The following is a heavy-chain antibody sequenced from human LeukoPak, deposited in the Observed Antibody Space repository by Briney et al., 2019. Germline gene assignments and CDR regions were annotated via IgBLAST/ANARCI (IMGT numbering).Heavy chain of an antibody. CDR3: AKVIAMVRGVIPRPDAGYNYGMDV. J-gene: IGHJ6*02. CDR1: GFTFSSYG. Sequence: QPAGSLRLSCAASGFTFSSYGMHWVREAPGKGLEWVTVISYDGTSKYCDHSVKGRFTISGDTSKNNLYLQMTGLTAVDTAVYYCAKVIAMVRGVIPRPDAGYNYGMDVWGHGTTVTVCS. CDR2: ISYDGTSK. V-gene: IGHV3-30*18. D-gene: IGHD3-10*01.